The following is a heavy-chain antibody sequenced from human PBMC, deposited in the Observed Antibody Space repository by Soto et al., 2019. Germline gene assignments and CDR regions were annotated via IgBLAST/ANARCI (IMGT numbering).Heavy chain of an antibody. D-gene: IGHD4-17*01. CDR3: ARRIDYGDYAYLDY. Sequence: QVQLVESGGGVVQPGRSLRLSCAASGFTFSSYAMHWVRQAPGKGLEWVAVISYDGSNKYYADSVKGRFTISRDNSKNTLYLQMNSLRAEDTAVYYCARRIDYGDYAYLDYWGQGTLVTVSS. CDR1: GFTFSSYA. J-gene: IGHJ4*02. CDR2: ISYDGSNK. V-gene: IGHV3-30-3*01.